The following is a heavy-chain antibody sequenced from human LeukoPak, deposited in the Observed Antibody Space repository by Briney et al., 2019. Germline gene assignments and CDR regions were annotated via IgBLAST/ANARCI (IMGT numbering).Heavy chain of an antibody. V-gene: IGHV3-11*01. CDR2: ISSSGSTI. D-gene: IGHD4-17*01. J-gene: IGHJ3*02. Sequence: PGGSLRLSGAASGFTFSDYYMSWIRQAPGKGLEWVSYISSSGSTIYYADSVKGRFTISRDNAKNSLYLQMNSLRAEDTALYYCAKDKDDYGVLRGAFDIWGQGTMVTVSS. CDR3: AKDKDDYGVLRGAFDI. CDR1: GFTFSDYY.